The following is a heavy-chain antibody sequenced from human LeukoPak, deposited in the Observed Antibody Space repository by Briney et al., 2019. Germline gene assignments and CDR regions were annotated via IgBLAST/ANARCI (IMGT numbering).Heavy chain of an antibody. Sequence: ASVRVSCRASRYSFTAYYIHWVRQAPGQGLEWMGRINPNSGGTNFAQKFRGRVTMTRNTSINTAYMELNRLRSDDTAVYYCARGGAAAGAKYNWFDPWGQGTLVTVSS. V-gene: IGHV1-2*06. CDR1: RYSFTAYY. D-gene: IGHD6-13*01. CDR2: INPNSGGT. J-gene: IGHJ5*02. CDR3: ARGGAAAGAKYNWFDP.